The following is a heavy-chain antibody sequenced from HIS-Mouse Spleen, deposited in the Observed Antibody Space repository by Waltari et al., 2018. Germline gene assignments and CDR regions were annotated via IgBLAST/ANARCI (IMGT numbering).Heavy chain of an antibody. Sequence: QLQLQESGPGLVKPSETLSLTCTVSGGSISSSSYNWVWCRQPPGKGLEWFGSFYYRGSTYYNPSIKSRVTISVDTSKNQFSLKLSSGTATDTSVYYCAREIPYSSSWYDWYFDLWGRVTLVTVSS. CDR2: FYYRGST. V-gene: IGHV4-39*07. D-gene: IGHD6-13*01. CDR3: AREIPYSSSWYDWYFDL. J-gene: IGHJ2*01. CDR1: GGSISSSSYN.